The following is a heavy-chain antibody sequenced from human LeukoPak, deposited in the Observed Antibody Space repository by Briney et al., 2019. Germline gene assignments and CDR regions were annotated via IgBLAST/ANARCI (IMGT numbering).Heavy chain of an antibody. D-gene: IGHD1-14*01. CDR2: ISWNSGSI. V-gene: IGHV3-9*03. CDR3: AKEATTAGGAFDI. J-gene: IGHJ3*02. Sequence: GGSLRLSCAASGFTFDDYAMHWVRQAPGKGLVWVSGISWNSGSIGYADSVKGRFTISRDNAKNSLYLQMNSLRAEDMALYYCAKEATTAGGAFDIWGQGTMVTVSS. CDR1: GFTFDDYA.